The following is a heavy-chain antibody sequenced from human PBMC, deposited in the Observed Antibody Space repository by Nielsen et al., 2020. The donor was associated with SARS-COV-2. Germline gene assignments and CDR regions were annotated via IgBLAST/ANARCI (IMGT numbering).Heavy chain of an antibody. CDR2: ISGSGRDT. CDR1: GFTLSSNS. CDR3: AKDRGCSSTSCYSIDSYYYGMDV. Sequence: GVLKISCVASGFTLSSNSMSWVRQAPGKGLEWVSTISGSGRDTFYADSVRGRFTTSRDNSKNTLYLQLNSLRAEDTAVYYCAKDRGCSSTSCYSIDSYYYGMDVWGQGTTVAVSS. D-gene: IGHD2-2*01. V-gene: IGHV3-23*01. J-gene: IGHJ6*02.